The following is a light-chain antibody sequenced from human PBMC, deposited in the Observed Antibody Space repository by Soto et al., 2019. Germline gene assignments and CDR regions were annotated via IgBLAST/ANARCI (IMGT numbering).Light chain of an antibody. CDR2: DVT. CDR3: SSYRGSSALEV. CDR1: SSDIGAYNY. J-gene: IGLJ1*01. Sequence: QSALTQPASVSGSPGQSITISCTGTSSDIGAYNYVSWYQQHPGKAPKLIIYDVTNRPSGVSSRFSGSKSGNTASLTISGLQAEDGADYHCSSYRGSSALEVFGTGTKLTVL. V-gene: IGLV2-14*01.